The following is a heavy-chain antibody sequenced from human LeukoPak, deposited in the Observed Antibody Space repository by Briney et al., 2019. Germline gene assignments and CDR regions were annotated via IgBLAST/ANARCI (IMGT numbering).Heavy chain of an antibody. Sequence: VASVKVSCKASGGTFSSYAISWVRQAPGQGLEWMGRIIPILGIANYAQKLQGRVTMTTDTSTSTAYMELRSLRSDDTAVYYCARYSSSSSFDYWGQGTLVTVSS. J-gene: IGHJ4*02. CDR3: ARYSSSSSFDY. CDR1: GGTFSSYA. D-gene: IGHD6-6*01. CDR2: IIPILGIA. V-gene: IGHV1-69*04.